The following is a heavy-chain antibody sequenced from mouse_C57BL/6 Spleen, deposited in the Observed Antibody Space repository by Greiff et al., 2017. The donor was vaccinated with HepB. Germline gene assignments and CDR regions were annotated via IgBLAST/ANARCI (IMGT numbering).Heavy chain of an antibody. Sequence: QVQLQQSGAELVKPGASVKMSCKASGYTFTSYWITWVKQRPGQGLEWIGDIYPGSGSTNYNEKFKSKATLTVDTSSSTAYMQRSSLTSEDSAVYYCARGDYSNSFDYWGQGTTLTVSS. V-gene: IGHV1-55*01. J-gene: IGHJ2*01. CDR1: GYTFTSYW. CDR2: IYPGSGST. CDR3: ARGDYSNSFDY. D-gene: IGHD2-5*01.